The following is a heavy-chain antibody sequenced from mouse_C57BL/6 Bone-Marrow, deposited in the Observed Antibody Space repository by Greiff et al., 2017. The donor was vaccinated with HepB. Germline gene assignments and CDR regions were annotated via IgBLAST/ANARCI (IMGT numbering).Heavy chain of an antibody. CDR3: VRGNGNYSYYLDY. J-gene: IGHJ2*01. CDR2: IRSKSNNHAT. CDR1: GFSFNTYA. D-gene: IGHD2-1*01. Sequence: DVKLVVSGGGLVQPKGSLKLSCAASGFSFNTYAMNWVRQAPGKGLEWVARIRSKSNNHATYYADSVKDRFTISRDDSDSMLYLQMNNLKTEDTAMYYCVRGNGNYSYYLDYWGQGTALTVSS. V-gene: IGHV10-1*01.